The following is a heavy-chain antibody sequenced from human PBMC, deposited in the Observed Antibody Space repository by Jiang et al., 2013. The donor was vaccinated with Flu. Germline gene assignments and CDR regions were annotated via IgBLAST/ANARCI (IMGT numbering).Heavy chain of an antibody. J-gene: IGHJ4*02. CDR2: IYYSGST. CDR1: GGSISSSSYY. V-gene: IGHV4-39*01. Sequence: SLTCAVSGGSISSSSYYWGWIRQPPGKGLEWIGSIYYSGSTYYNPSLKSRVTISVDTSKNQFSLKLSSVTAADTAVYYCARVDTAMGPVFDYWGQGTLVTVSS. CDR3: ARVDTAMGPVFDY. D-gene: IGHD5-18*01.